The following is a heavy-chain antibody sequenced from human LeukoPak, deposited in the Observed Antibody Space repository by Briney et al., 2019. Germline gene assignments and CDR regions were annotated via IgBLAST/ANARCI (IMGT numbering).Heavy chain of an antibody. D-gene: IGHD3-10*01. Sequence: GGSLRLSCAASGFTFSSYAMSWVRQAPGKGLEWVSAISGSGGSTYYADSVKGRFTISRDNSKNTLYLQMNSLRAEDTAVYYCAKSAMVWGVIDYYYYYGMDVWGKGTTVTVSS. CDR1: GFTFSSYA. CDR2: ISGSGGST. V-gene: IGHV3-23*01. J-gene: IGHJ6*04. CDR3: AKSAMVWGVIDYYYYYGMDV.